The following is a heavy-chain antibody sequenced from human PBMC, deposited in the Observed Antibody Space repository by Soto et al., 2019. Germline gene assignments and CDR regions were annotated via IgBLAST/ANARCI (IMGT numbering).Heavy chain of an antibody. CDR1: NYTFINFG. J-gene: IGHJ4*02. V-gene: IGHV1-18*01. D-gene: IGHD3-9*01. CDR2: ITTFNGKT. CDR3: VRDRFAYFDPPASDY. Sequence: QVQLVQSGAEVKRPGASVKVSCKASNYTFINFGISWVRQAPGQGLEWMGWITTFNGKTNYAQKFQGRITITADTSKSTAYMELRSLISDDTAVYYCVRDRFAYFDPPASDYWGQGTLVTVSS.